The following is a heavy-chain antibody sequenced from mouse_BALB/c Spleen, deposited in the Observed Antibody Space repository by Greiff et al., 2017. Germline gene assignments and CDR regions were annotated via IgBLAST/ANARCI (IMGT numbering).Heavy chain of an antibody. CDR2: INPGSGGT. V-gene: IGHV1-54*01. D-gene: IGHD2-1*01. Sequence: VQRVESGAELVRPGTSVKVSCKASGYAFTNYLIEWVKQRPGQGLEWIGVINPGSGGTNYNEKFKGKATLTADKSSSTAYMQLSSLTSDDSAVYFCARDGNPYYAMDYWGQGTSVTVSS. J-gene: IGHJ4*01. CDR3: ARDGNPYYAMDY. CDR1: GYAFTNYL.